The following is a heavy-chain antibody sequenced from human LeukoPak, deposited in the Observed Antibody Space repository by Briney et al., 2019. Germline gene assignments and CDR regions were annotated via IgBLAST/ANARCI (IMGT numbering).Heavy chain of an antibody. V-gene: IGHV3-7*01. J-gene: IGHJ5*02. CDR3: ARDQRLRWDWFDP. D-gene: IGHD5-12*01. CDR1: GFTFSSYW. CDR2: IKQDGSEK. Sequence: GGSLRLSCAASGFTFSSYWMSWVRQAPGKGLEWVANIKQDGSEKYYVDSVKGRFTISRDNAKNSLYLQMNSLRAEGTAVYYCARDQRLRWDWFDPWGQGTLVTVSS.